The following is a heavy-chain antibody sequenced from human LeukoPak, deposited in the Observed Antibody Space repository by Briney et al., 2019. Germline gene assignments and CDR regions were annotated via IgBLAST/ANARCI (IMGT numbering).Heavy chain of an antibody. J-gene: IGHJ3*02. Sequence: SETLSLTCTVSGGSISSSSYYWGWIRQPPGKGLEWIGSIYYSGSTYYNPSLKSRVTISVDTSKNQFSLKLSSVTAADTAVYYCARTYSNILTGWYAFDIWGQGTMVTVSS. CDR1: GGSISSSSYY. CDR3: ARTYSNILTGWYAFDI. V-gene: IGHV4-39*01. D-gene: IGHD3-9*01. CDR2: IYYSGST.